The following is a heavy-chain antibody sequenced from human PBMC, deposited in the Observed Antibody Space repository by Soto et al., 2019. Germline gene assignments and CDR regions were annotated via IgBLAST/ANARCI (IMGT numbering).Heavy chain of an antibody. CDR1: GFTFSSYE. J-gene: IGHJ4*02. CDR3: ARDPPAYAFDY. Sequence: EVQLVESGGGLVQPGGSLRLSCAASGFTFSSYEMNWVRQAPGKGLEWVSYISSSGSTIYYADSVKGRFTISRDNAKNSLYLQMNSLRAEDTAVYYCARDPPAYAFDYWGQGTLVTVSS. V-gene: IGHV3-48*03. D-gene: IGHD2-2*01. CDR2: ISSSGSTI.